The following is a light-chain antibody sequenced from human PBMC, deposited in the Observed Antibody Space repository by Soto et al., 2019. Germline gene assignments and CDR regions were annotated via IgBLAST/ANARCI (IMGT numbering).Light chain of an antibody. Sequence: DIQMTQSPSSLSASVGDSVTISCQASQDINNFLNWYQQRPGKAPKLLIYDASNLQTGVPSRFSGSGAGTDFTFTITNLQPEDIAIYYCQPYDDVPPTFGQGTKVEI. CDR3: QPYDDVPPT. V-gene: IGKV1-33*01. CDR1: QDINNF. CDR2: DAS. J-gene: IGKJ1*01.